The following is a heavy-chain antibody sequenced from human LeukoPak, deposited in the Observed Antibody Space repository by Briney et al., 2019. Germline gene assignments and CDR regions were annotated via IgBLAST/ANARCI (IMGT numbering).Heavy chain of an antibody. CDR1: GFTFSSFS. Sequence: GGSLRLSCAASGFTFSSFSMNWVRQAPGKGLEWVSAISSSSSYIYYADSVKGRFTISRDNAKNSLYLQMNSLRAEDTAMYYCARDDYYGSGSYWGAFDIWGQGTMVTVSS. V-gene: IGHV3-21*01. J-gene: IGHJ3*02. CDR2: ISSSSSYI. CDR3: ARDDYYGSGSYWGAFDI. D-gene: IGHD3-10*01.